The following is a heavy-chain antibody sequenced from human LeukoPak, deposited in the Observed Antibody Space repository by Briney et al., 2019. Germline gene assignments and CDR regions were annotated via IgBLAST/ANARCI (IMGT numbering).Heavy chain of an antibody. D-gene: IGHD2-15*01. Sequence: PGRSLRLSCVASGFTFSSYAMHWVRQALGKGLEWVAVISDNGSHEYYADSMKGRFTISRDNSKNMVYLQMNSLRGEDTALYYCAKDHCSGDDCYSYYYYGMDVWGQGTTVTVSS. J-gene: IGHJ6*02. CDR3: AKDHCSGDDCYSYYYYGMDV. V-gene: IGHV3-30*04. CDR2: ISDNGSHE. CDR1: GFTFSSYA.